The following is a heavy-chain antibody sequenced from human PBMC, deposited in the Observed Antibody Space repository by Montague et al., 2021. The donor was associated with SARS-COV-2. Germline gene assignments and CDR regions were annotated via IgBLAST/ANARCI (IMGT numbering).Heavy chain of an antibody. V-gene: IGHV4-31*03. J-gene: IGHJ3*02. Sequence: TLSLTCTVAGGSISSGGYYWSWIRQHPGKGLEWIGYIYYSGSTYYNPSLKSRVTISVDTSKNQFSLKLSSVTAADTAVYYCARARTRITMIVVVIDACDIWGQGTMVTVSS. CDR3: ARARTRITMIVVVIDACDI. CDR2: IYYSGST. CDR1: GGSISSGGYY. D-gene: IGHD3-22*01.